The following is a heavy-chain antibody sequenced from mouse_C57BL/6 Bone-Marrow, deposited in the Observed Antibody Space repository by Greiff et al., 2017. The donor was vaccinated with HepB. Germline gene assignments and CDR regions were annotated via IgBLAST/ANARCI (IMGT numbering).Heavy chain of an antibody. Sequence: DVQLVESGGGLVKPGGSLKLSCAASGFTFSDYGMHWVRQAPEKGLEWVAYISSGSSTIYYADTVKGRFTISRDNAKNTLFLQMTSLRSEDTAMYYCARGVRRNFDYWGQGTTLTVSS. V-gene: IGHV5-17*01. D-gene: IGHD2-14*01. CDR1: GFTFSDYG. J-gene: IGHJ2*01. CDR3: ARGVRRNFDY. CDR2: ISSGSSTI.